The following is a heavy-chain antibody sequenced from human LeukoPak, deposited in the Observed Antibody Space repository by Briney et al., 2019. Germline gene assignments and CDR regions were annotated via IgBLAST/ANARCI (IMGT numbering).Heavy chain of an antibody. CDR2: ISGSGGST. CDR3: AKSGGFWYDYGDFSPFDY. CDR1: GFTFSSYA. V-gene: IGHV3-23*01. J-gene: IGHJ4*02. D-gene: IGHD4-17*01. Sequence: GGSLRLSCAASGFTFSSYAMSWVRQAPGKGLEWVSAISGSGGSTYYADSVKGRFTISRDNSKNTLYLQMNSLRAEDTAVYYCAKSGGFWYDYGDFSPFDYWGQGTLVTVSS.